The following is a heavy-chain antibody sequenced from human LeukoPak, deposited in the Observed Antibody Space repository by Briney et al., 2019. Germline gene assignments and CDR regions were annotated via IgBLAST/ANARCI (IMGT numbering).Heavy chain of an antibody. D-gene: IGHD3-10*01. Sequence: GESLKISCKGSGYSFTSYWIGWVRQMPGKGLEWMGIIYPGDSDTRYSPSFQGQVTISADKSISTAYLQWSSLKASGTAMYYCARQGKMVRGVIISPFDYWGQGTLVTVSS. CDR1: GYSFTSYW. V-gene: IGHV5-51*01. CDR2: IYPGDSDT. CDR3: ARQGKMVRGVIISPFDY. J-gene: IGHJ4*02.